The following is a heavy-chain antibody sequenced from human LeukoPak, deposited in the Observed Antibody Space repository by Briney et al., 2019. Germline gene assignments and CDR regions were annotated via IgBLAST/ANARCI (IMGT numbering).Heavy chain of an antibody. J-gene: IGHJ1*01. V-gene: IGHV4-39*01. D-gene: IGHD3-3*01. CDR3: ARHKITIFGVVIIEYFQH. Sequence: PSETLSLTCTVSGGSISSSSYYWGWIRQPPGMGLEWIGSIYYSGSTYYNPSLKSRVTISVDTSKNQFSLKLSSVTAADTAVYYCARHKITIFGVVIIEYFQHWGQGTLVTVSS. CDR2: IYYSGST. CDR1: GGSISSSSYY.